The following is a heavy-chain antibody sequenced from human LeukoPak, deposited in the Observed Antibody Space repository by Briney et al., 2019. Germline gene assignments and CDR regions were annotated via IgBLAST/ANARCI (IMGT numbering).Heavy chain of an antibody. Sequence: QAGGSLRLSCAASGFTFSSYGIHWVRQAPGKGLEWVAFIRYDGSNKYYADSVKGRFTISRDNSKNTLYLQMNSLRAEDTAVYYCAKEYGYTYGEFDYWGQGTLVTVSS. CDR2: IRYDGSNK. CDR1: GFTFSSYG. D-gene: IGHD5-18*01. CDR3: AKEYGYTYGEFDY. J-gene: IGHJ4*02. V-gene: IGHV3-30*02.